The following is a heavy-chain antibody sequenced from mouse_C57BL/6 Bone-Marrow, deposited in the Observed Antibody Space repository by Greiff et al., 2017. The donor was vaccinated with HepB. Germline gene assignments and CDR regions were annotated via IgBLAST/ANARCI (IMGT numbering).Heavy chain of an antibody. D-gene: IGHD1-1*01. Sequence: QVQLKESGAELVKPGASVKLSCKASGYTFPSYWMHWVKQRPGQGLEWIGMIHPNSGSTNYNEKFKSKATLTVDKSSSTAYMQLSSLTSEDSAVYYCAREGLTTVVADYWGQGTTLTVSS. CDR2: IHPNSGST. V-gene: IGHV1-64*01. J-gene: IGHJ2*01. CDR3: AREGLTTVVADY. CDR1: GYTFPSYW.